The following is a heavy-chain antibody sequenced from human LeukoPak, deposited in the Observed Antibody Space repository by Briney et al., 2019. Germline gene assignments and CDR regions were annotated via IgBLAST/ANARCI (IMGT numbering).Heavy chain of an antibody. Sequence: SETLSLTCTVSGGSISDYYWNWIRQPPGKGLEWIGYIYYSRSTTYNPSLKSRVTMSVDTAKNQFSLKLRSVTAADTAVYFCARGDFCSKSNCYLRPMDVWGKGTTVTVSS. V-gene: IGHV4-59*01. CDR1: GGSISDYY. CDR3: ARGDFCSKSNCYLRPMDV. J-gene: IGHJ6*03. CDR2: IYYSRST. D-gene: IGHD3-3*01.